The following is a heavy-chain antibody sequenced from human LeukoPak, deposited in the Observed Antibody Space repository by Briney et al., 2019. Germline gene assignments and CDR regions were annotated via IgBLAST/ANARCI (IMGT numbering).Heavy chain of an antibody. V-gene: IGHV1-46*01. CDR2: INPSGGST. CDR3: ARRPVAGGWFDP. J-gene: IGHJ5*02. Sequence: AASVKVSCKASGYTFTSYYMHWVRQAPGQGLEWMGIINPSGGSTSYAQKFQGKVTMTRDTSTSTVYMELSSLRSEDTAVYYCARRPVAGGWFDPWGQGTLVTVSS. CDR1: GYTFTSYY. D-gene: IGHD6-19*01.